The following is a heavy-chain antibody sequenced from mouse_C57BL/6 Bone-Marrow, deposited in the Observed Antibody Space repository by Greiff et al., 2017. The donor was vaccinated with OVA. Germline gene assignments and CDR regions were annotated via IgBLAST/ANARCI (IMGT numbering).Heavy chain of an antibody. CDR1: GYSITSGYD. Sequence: EVQRVESGPGMVKPSQSLSLTCTVTGYSITSGYDWHWIRHFPGNKLEWMGYISYSGSTNYNPSLKSRISITHDTSKNHFFLKLNSVTTEDTATYYCARRTLLRRWYFDVWGTGTTVTVSS. V-gene: IGHV3-1*01. CDR3: ARRTLLRRWYFDV. CDR2: ISYSGST. J-gene: IGHJ1*03. D-gene: IGHD1-2*01.